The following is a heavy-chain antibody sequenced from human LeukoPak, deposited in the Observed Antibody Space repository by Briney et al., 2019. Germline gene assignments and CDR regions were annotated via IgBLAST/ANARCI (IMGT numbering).Heavy chain of an antibody. CDR1: GFIFDNYA. CDR3: ASGNWNNVVY. Sequence: LSGGSLRLSCAAPGFIFDNYAIHWVRQAPGKGLEWVSLISGDGGSTFYADSVRGRFTISRDNAKNSLYLQVNSLRAEDTAVYYCASGNWNNVVYWGQGTLVTVSS. D-gene: IGHD1/OR15-1a*01. J-gene: IGHJ4*02. CDR2: ISGDGGST. V-gene: IGHV3-43*02.